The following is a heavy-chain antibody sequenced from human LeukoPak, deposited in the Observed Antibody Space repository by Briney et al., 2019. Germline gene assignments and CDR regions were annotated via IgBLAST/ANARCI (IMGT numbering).Heavy chain of an antibody. CDR3: ARDYGELGAFDI. CDR2: IYYSGST. CDR1: GGSISSGGYY. D-gene: IGHD3-10*01. V-gene: IGHV4-31*03. Sequence: AQTLCLTCTVSGGSISSGGYYWSWIRQHPEKGLEWIGYIYYSGSTYYNPSLKSRVTISVDTSKNQFSLKLSSVTAADTAVYYCARDYGELGAFDIWGQGTMVTVSS. J-gene: IGHJ3*02.